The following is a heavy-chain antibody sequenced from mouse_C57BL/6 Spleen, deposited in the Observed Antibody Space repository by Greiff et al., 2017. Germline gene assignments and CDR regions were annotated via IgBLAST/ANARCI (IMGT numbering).Heavy chain of an antibody. CDR3: AKVVGRYFDV. D-gene: IGHD4-1*01. Sequence: EVQLQQSGPELVKPGASVKISCKASGYTFTDYYMNWVKQSHGKSLEWIGDINPNNGGTSYNQKFKGKATLTVDKSSSTAYMELRSLTSEDSAVYYCAKVVGRYFDVWGTGTTVTVSS. J-gene: IGHJ1*03. CDR1: GYTFTDYY. V-gene: IGHV1-26*01. CDR2: INPNNGGT.